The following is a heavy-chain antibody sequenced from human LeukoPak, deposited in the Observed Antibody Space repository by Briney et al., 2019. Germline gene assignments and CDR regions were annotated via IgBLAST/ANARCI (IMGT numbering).Heavy chain of an antibody. CDR2: INHSGST. D-gene: IGHD4-17*01. Sequence: SETLSLTCAVYGGSFSGYYWSWIRQPPGKGLEWIGEINHSGSTNYNPSLKSRVTISVDTSKNQFSLKLSSVTAADTAVYYCARERNTVTTSSAFDIWGQGTMVTVSS. CDR1: GGSFSGYY. J-gene: IGHJ3*02. CDR3: ARERNTVTTSSAFDI. V-gene: IGHV4-34*01.